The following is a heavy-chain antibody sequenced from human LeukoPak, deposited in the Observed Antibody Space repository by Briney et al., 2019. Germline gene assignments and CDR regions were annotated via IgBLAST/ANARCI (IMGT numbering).Heavy chain of an antibody. Sequence: PGGSLRLSCAASGFTFSTYGMHWVRQAPGKGLEWVAFIQYDGTSKYYADSVKGRFTISRDNAKNTLYLQMNSLRAEDTAVYYCAREGNYYDSSGYYVFDYWGQGTLVTVSS. CDR3: AREGNYYDSSGYYVFDY. V-gene: IGHV3-30*02. CDR2: IQYDGTSK. J-gene: IGHJ4*02. CDR1: GFTFSTYG. D-gene: IGHD3-22*01.